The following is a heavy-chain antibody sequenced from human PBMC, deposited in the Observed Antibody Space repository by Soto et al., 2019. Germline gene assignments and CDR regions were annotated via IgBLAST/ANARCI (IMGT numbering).Heavy chain of an antibody. CDR1: VYSFNRYW. CDR2: IDPSDSYT. V-gene: IGHV5-10-1*03. D-gene: IGHD2-15*01. J-gene: IGHJ5*02. Sequence: VQLVQSGAEVKNPGESLRISCKGAVYSFNRYWISLVRQMPGKGLEWMGRIDPSDSYTNYSPSFQGHVTISADKSISTAYLQWSSLKASDTAMYYCARQMPHVGWFDPWGQGTLVTVSS. CDR3: ARQMPHVGWFDP.